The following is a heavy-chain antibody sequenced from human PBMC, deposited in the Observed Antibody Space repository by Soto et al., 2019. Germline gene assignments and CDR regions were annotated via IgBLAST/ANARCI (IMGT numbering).Heavy chain of an antibody. CDR3: STEKTLTPRFLDY. Sequence: GGSLRLSCAASGFTFSNAWMSWVRQAPGKGLEWVGRIKSKTDGGTTDYAAPVKGRFTISRDDSKNTLYLQMNSLKTEDTAVYYCSTEKTLTPRFLDYWGQGTLVTVSS. D-gene: IGHD3-3*01. CDR2: IKSKTDGGTT. V-gene: IGHV3-15*01. J-gene: IGHJ4*02. CDR1: GFTFSNAW.